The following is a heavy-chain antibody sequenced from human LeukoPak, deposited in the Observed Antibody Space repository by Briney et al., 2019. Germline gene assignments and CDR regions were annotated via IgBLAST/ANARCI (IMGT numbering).Heavy chain of an antibody. CDR1: GFTVSSNY. V-gene: IGHV3-53*01. CDR2: IYSGGST. D-gene: IGHD2-2*02. Sequence: GGSLRLSCAASGFTVSSNYMSWVRQAPGKGLEWVSVIYSGGSTYYADSVKGRFTISRDNSKNTLYLQMNSLRAEDTAVYYCAKGAIPEVVPAAIAFDYWGQGTLVTVSS. CDR3: AKGAIPEVVPAAIAFDY. J-gene: IGHJ4*02.